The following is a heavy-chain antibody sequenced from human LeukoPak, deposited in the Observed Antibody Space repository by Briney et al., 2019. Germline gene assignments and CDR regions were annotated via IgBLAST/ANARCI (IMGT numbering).Heavy chain of an antibody. Sequence: GGSLRLSCAASGFIFSNYWMSWVRQAQGKGLEWVANINLDGNGRFYVDSVKGRFTISRDNNKKSVYLQMNSLRAEDTAVYYCARDTDDFQGLDIWGQGTRVTVSS. CDR1: GFIFSNYW. J-gene: IGHJ3*02. CDR2: INLDGNGR. CDR3: ARDTDDFQGLDI. V-gene: IGHV3-7*01. D-gene: IGHD3-3*01.